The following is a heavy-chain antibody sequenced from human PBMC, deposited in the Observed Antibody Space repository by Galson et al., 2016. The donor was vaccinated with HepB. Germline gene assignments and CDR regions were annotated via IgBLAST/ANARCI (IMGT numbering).Heavy chain of an antibody. CDR2: INAGNGDT. CDR1: GYTFASYT. J-gene: IGHJ4*02. V-gene: IGHV1-3*01. Sequence: SVKVSCKASGYTFASYTLHWVRQAPGPGLEWMGWINAGNGDTRYSQKFQGRVTITRDTFAGTAYMQLSSLRSEATAIFYCERGGLVPAAGPWHFDFWGQGTLGTVSS. D-gene: IGHD6-13*01. CDR3: ERGGLVPAAGPWHFDF.